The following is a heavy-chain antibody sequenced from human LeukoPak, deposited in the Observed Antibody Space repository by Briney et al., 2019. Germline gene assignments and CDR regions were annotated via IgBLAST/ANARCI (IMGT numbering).Heavy chain of an antibody. CDR2: LNPNTLVT. CDR3: ARKGGGRDGMDV. J-gene: IGHJ6*02. CDR1: GYTFTDYY. D-gene: IGHD4-23*01. Sequence: ASVKVSFRSSGYTFTDYYMHWVRQAPGQGLEWMGWLNPNTLVTTNSQHFQGRVSMTWDTSISTGYMALNSLTSDDTAIYYCARKGGGRDGMDVWGQGTTVTVSS. V-gene: IGHV1-2*02.